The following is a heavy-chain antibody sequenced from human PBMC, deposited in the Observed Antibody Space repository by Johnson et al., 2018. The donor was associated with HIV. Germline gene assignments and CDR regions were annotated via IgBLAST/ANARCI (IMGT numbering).Heavy chain of an antibody. CDR2: IRYDGSNK. CDR3: AKSPGKDHGGNSGAFHI. D-gene: IGHD4-23*01. V-gene: IGHV3-30*02. CDR1: GFTFSSYG. Sequence: QVQLVESGGGVVQPGGSLLLSCAASGFTFSSYGMHWVRQAPGKGLEWVAFIRYDGSNKYYADSVKGRFTISRDNSKNTPYLQMNSLRAEDTAVYYCAKSPGKDHGGNSGAFHIWGQGTMVTVSS. J-gene: IGHJ3*02.